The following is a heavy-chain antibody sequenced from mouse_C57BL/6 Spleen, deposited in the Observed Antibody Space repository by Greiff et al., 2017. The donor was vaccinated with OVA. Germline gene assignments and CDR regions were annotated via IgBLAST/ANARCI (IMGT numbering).Heavy chain of an antibody. V-gene: IGHV1-15*01. CDR2: IDPETGGT. CDR1: GYTFTDYE. CDR3: TRGGYLGTYYFDY. J-gene: IGHJ2*01. D-gene: IGHD3-1*01. Sequence: VQLKESGAELVRPGDSVTLSCKASGYTFTDYEMHWVKQTPVHGLEWIGAIDPETGGTAYNQKFKGKAILTADKSSSTAYMELRSLTSEDSAVYYCTRGGYLGTYYFDYWGQGTTLTVSS.